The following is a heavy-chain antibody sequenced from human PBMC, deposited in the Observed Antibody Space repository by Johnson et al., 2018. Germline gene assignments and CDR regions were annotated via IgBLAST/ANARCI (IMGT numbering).Heavy chain of an antibody. Sequence: QVQLVESGGGVVQXGRSXRLXCAASGFTFSTHALHWVRQAPGKGLEWVAVISFDGTFKYYTDPVKGRFTISRDNSKNTLYVQINSLRAEDTAVYYCARDTPFLGKFSTYYMNIWGKGTTVTVSS. CDR3: ARDTPFLGKFSTYYMNI. CDR1: GFTFSTHA. V-gene: IGHV3-30-3*01. D-gene: IGHD3-16*02. J-gene: IGHJ6*03. CDR2: ISFDGTFK.